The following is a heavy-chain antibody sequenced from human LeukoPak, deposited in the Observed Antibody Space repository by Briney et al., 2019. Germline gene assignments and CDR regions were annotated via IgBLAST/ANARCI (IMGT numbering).Heavy chain of an antibody. V-gene: IGHV3-64*01. CDR3: ARWRHSSGYYYGD. J-gene: IGHJ4*02. CDR1: GFTFSSYT. Sequence: GGSLRLSCAASGFTFSSYTMHWVRQAPGKGLEYVSAISSNGGSTYYANSVKGRFTIFRDNSKNTLYLQMGSLRAEDMAVYYCARWRHSSGYYYGDWGQGTLVTVSS. D-gene: IGHD3-22*01. CDR2: ISSNGGST.